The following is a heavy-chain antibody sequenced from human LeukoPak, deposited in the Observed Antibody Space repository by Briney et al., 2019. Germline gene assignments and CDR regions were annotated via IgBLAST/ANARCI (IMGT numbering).Heavy chain of an antibody. CDR2: ISRRSSYI. CDR1: GFTFSSYS. Sequence: AGGSLRLSCAASGFTFSSYSMNWVRQAPGKGLEWVSSISRRSSYIYYADSLKGRFTISRDNAKNSLYLQMNSLRAEDTAVYYCAREREPEYCSGGSCEGLNDAFDIWGQGTMVTVSS. CDR3: AREREPEYCSGGSCEGLNDAFDI. V-gene: IGHV3-21*01. D-gene: IGHD2-15*01. J-gene: IGHJ3*02.